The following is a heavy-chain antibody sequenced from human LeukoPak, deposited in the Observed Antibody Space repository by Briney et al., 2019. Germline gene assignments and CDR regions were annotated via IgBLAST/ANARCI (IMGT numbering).Heavy chain of an antibody. CDR3: ATYDSSGYIDY. D-gene: IGHD3-22*01. Sequence: GESLQISCKGSGYSFTDYWIGWVRPMPGKGLEWMGVINLRDSDTRYSPSLQGHVTFSADKSVTTAYLQWRSLQASDTAMYYCATYDSSGYIDYWGQGALITVSS. CDR1: GYSFTDYW. CDR2: INLRDSDT. J-gene: IGHJ4*02. V-gene: IGHV5-51*01.